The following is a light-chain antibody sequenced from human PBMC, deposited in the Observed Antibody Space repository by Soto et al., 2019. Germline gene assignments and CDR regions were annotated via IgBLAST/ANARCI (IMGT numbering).Light chain of an antibody. Sequence: QSALTQPASVSGSPGQWITISCTGTSSDVGSYNYVSWYQQHAGKAPKLMIYDVSDRPSGVSKRFSGSKSGNTASLTISGLLAEDDADYYCSSYTSSSTLVFGTGTKVT. J-gene: IGLJ1*01. CDR2: DVS. V-gene: IGLV2-14*01. CDR1: SSDVGSYNY. CDR3: SSYTSSSTLV.